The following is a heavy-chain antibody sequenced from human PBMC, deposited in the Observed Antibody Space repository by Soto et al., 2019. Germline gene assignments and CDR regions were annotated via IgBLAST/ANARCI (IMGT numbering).Heavy chain of an antibody. Sequence: QAPLVQSGAEVKKPGASVRVACTASEDIFNNFGITWVRQAPGQGIEWLGWVSYYNGNTNYAQRLQCRVFMTTDTATSTAYLELRSLTFNDTAVYYCARYLTRFSSGGSCPFSMWGQGTQVIVSS. CDR3: ARYLTRFSSGGSCPFSM. D-gene: IGHD6-25*01. CDR2: VSYYNGNT. J-gene: IGHJ4*02. CDR1: EDIFNNFG. V-gene: IGHV1-18*01.